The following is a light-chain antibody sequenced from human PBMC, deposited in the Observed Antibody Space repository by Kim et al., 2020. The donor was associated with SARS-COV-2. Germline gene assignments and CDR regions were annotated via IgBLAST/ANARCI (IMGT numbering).Light chain of an antibody. V-gene: IGLV4-69*02. CDR2: LNSDGSH. CDR3: QTWGSGPWV. J-gene: IGLJ3*02. Sequence: QPVLTQTPSASASLGASVKLTCTLSSEHSSYTIAWHQQKPGKGPRYLMKLNSDGSHTKGAEIPDRFSGSSSGAERYLTISSLQSDDEADYYCQTWGSGPWVFGGGTKLTVL. CDR1: SEHSSYT.